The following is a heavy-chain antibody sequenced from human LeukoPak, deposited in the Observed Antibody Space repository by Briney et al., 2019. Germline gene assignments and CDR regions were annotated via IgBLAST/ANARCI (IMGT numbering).Heavy chain of an antibody. D-gene: IGHD6-19*01. CDR2: IWYDGSNK. CDR3: AKIPYSSGWVQNWFDP. CDR1: GFTFSSYG. V-gene: IGHV3-33*06. J-gene: IGHJ5*02. Sequence: GGSLRLSCAASGFTFSSYGMHWVRQAPGKGLEWVAVIWYDGSNKYYADSVKGRFTISRDNSKNTLYLQMNSLRAEDTAVYYCAKIPYSSGWVQNWFDPWGQGTLVTVSS.